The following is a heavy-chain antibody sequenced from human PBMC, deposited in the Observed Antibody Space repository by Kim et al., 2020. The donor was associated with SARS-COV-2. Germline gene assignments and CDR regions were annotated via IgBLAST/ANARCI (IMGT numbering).Heavy chain of an antibody. CDR3: ARDRYYYDSSGYYWDYYYYYGMEV. CDR2: ISSSSSYI. J-gene: IGHJ6*02. D-gene: IGHD3-22*01. CDR1: GFTFSSYS. Sequence: GGSLRLSCAGSGFTFSSYSMNWVRQAPGKGLEWVSSISSSSSYIYYADSVKGRFTISRDNAKNSLYLQMNSLRAEDTAVYYCARDRYYYDSSGYYWDYYYYYGMEVWGQGTTVTVSS. V-gene: IGHV3-21*01.